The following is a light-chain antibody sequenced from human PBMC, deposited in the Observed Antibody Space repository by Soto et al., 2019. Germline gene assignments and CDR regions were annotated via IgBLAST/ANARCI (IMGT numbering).Light chain of an antibody. CDR3: SSYTSSSTV. V-gene: IGLV2-14*01. CDR1: SSDVGGYNY. Sequence: QSALTQPASVSGSPGQSITIASTETSSDVGGYNYVSWYQQHPGKAPKLMIYDVSNRPSGVSNRFSGSKSGNTASLTISGLQAEDEADYYCSSYTSSSTVFGGGTKLTVL. CDR2: DVS. J-gene: IGLJ2*01.